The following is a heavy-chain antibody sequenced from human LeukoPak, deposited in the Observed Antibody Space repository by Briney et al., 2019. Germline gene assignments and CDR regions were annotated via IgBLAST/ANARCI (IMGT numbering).Heavy chain of an antibody. CDR2: IRSTGTSI. CDR1: GFRFSDYY. Sequence: GGSLRLSCAASGFRFSDYYMNWIRQAPGKGLEWVSYIRSTGTSIYYADSVKGRFTISRDNANNLVFLQMDSLRADDTAVYYCAGGPVGGSFDFWGQGNLVTVSS. V-gene: IGHV3-11*01. D-gene: IGHD1-26*01. J-gene: IGHJ4*02. CDR3: AGGPVGGSFDF.